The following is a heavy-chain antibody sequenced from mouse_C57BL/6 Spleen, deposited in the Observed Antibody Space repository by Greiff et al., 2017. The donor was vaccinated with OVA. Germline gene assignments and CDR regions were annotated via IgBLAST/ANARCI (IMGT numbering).Heavy chain of an antibody. V-gene: IGHV3-1*01. CDR3: ARGELTGTSWFAY. D-gene: IGHD4-1*01. Sequence: EVQLLESGPGMVKPSQSLSLTCTVTGYSITSGYDWHWIRHFPGNKLEWMGYISYSGSTNYNPSLKSRISITHDTSKNHFFLKLNSVTTEDTATYYCARGELTGTSWFAYWGQGTLVTVSA. CDR2: ISYSGST. CDR1: GYSITSGYD. J-gene: IGHJ3*01.